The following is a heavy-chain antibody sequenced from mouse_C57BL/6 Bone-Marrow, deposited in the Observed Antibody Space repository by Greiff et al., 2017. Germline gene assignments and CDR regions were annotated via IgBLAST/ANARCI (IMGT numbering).Heavy chain of an antibody. J-gene: IGHJ4*01. CDR1: GFSLTSYG. CDR2: IWGGGST. CDR3: AKHDDYDGYYAMDY. V-gene: IGHV2-9*01. D-gene: IGHD2-4*01. Sequence: VQGVESGPGLVAPSQSLSITCTVSGFSLTSYGVDWVRQPSGKGLEWLGVIWGGGSTNYNSALMSRLSLSKDNSKSQVFVKMNSLQTDDTAMYYCAKHDDYDGYYAMDYWGQGTSVTVSS.